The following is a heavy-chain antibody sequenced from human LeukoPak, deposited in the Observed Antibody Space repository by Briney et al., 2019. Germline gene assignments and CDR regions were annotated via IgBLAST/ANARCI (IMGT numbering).Heavy chain of an antibody. CDR3: ARGSAVAGTGDY. V-gene: IGHV3-74*01. J-gene: IGHJ4*02. CDR2: INSAGSNT. Sequence: GGSLRLSCAASGFTISSDYMTWVRQAPGKGLEWVSRINSAGSNTNYADSVKGRFTISRDNAKNTLYLQMNSLRAEDTAVYYCARGSAVAGTGDYWGQGTLVTVSS. CDR1: GFTISSDY. D-gene: IGHD6-19*01.